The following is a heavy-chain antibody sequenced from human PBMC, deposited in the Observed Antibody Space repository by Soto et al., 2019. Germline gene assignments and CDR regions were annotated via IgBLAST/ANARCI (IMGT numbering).Heavy chain of an antibody. D-gene: IGHD3-22*01. CDR1: GDKFTSSW. CDR2: IFPSDSDT. J-gene: IGHJ5*02. Sequence: GEALKISCRTAGDKFTSSWIARVRQKPGKEGERRGIIFPSDSDTRYSPSFQGQVTISADRSTSTVFLQWASLKASATAVYFCARKDKSGYFNWFDPWGQGTLVTVSS. CDR3: ARKDKSGYFNWFDP. V-gene: IGHV5-51*01.